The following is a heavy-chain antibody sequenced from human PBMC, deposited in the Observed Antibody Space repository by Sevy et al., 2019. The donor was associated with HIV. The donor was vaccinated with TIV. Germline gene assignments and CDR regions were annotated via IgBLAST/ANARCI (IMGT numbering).Heavy chain of an antibody. CDR1: GFTLNSYW. D-gene: IGHD6-13*01. Sequence: GGSLRLSCVDSGFTLNSYWMHWVRQAPGKGLEWVTNIKQDGSVKYYVDSVKDRFTISRDNARNLLYLQMNSLRVEDTALYYCVRAIAADGSFWGQGTLVTVSS. CDR2: IKQDGSVK. J-gene: IGHJ4*02. V-gene: IGHV3-7*01. CDR3: VRAIAADGSF.